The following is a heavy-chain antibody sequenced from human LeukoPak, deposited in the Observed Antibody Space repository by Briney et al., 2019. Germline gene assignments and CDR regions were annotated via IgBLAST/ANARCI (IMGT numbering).Heavy chain of an antibody. D-gene: IGHD2-21*01. CDR2: ISGSGDIT. Sequence: PGGSLRLSCAASGFTFSSYAMTWVRQAPGKGLEWVSVISGSGDITYYADSVRGRFTISRDNSKNTLYLQMNSLRAEDTAVYYCARDGVEFYNWFDPWGQGTLVTVSS. J-gene: IGHJ5*02. V-gene: IGHV3-23*01. CDR1: GFTFSSYA. CDR3: ARDGVEFYNWFDP.